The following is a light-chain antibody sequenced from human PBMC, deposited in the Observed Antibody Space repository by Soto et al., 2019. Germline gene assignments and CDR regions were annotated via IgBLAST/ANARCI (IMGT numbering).Light chain of an antibody. V-gene: IGKV3-20*01. CDR3: QQYGSSPPT. Sequence: TVLTQSPGTLSLSPGERATLSCRASQNVTSNLLVWYQQHPGQAPRLLIYGASRRATGIPDRFSGGQSGTDFTLTINRLEPEDFALYYCQQYGSSPPTFGQGTKVDIK. J-gene: IGKJ1*01. CDR2: GAS. CDR1: QNVTSNL.